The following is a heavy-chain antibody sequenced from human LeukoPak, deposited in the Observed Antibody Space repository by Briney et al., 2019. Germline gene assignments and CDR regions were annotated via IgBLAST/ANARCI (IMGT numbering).Heavy chain of an antibody. CDR2: ISSSSSYI. CDR1: GFTFSPYS. Sequence: GGSLRLSCAASGFTFSPYSMNWVRQAPGKGLEWVSYISSSSSYIYYADSVKGRFTISRDNAKKSLFLQMNSLRAEDTAVYYCTRVTNSGYDSGNFDYWGQGTPVTVSS. J-gene: IGHJ4*02. V-gene: IGHV3-21*01. CDR3: TRVTNSGYDSGNFDY. D-gene: IGHD5-12*01.